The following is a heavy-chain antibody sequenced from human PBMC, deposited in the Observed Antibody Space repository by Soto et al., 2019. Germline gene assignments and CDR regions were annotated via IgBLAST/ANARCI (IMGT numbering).Heavy chain of an antibody. CDR3: ARDGEDVLRNIPGDAFDI. CDR2: ISYDGSKI. V-gene: IGHV3-30-3*01. D-gene: IGHD3-3*01. J-gene: IGHJ3*02. Sequence: GGSLRLSCAASGFTFSSHAMHWVRQAPGKGLEWVAVISYDGSKIYYAESVKGRFTISRDNSKNTRYLKVNSLTAEETAVYFCARDGEDVLRNIPGDAFDIWGQGTMVTVSS. CDR1: GFTFSSHA.